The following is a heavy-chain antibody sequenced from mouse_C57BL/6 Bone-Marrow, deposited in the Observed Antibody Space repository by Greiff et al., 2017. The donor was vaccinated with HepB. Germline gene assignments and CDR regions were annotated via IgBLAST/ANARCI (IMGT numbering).Heavy chain of an antibody. CDR2: IDPSDSYT. CDR1: GYTFTSYW. V-gene: IGHV1-50*01. Sequence: QVHVKQPGAELVKPGASVKLSCKASGYTFTSYWMQWVKQRPGQGLEWIGEIDPSDSYTNYNQKFKGKATLTVDTSSSTAYMQLSSLTSEDSAVYYCARKSSWVDYWGQGTSVTVSS. D-gene: IGHD1-1*01. J-gene: IGHJ4*01. CDR3: ARKSSWVDY.